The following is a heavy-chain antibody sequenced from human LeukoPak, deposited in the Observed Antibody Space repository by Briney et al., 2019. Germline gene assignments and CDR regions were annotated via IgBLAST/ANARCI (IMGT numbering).Heavy chain of an antibody. Sequence: ASVKVSCKASGYTFTDYAIHWVRQARGQGLEWMGRIDPNSGGTHYPQKFQGRVTVTRDTSINTAYMELSSLTSDDTAIYFCTRDLTTSGPIGIWGQGTLVTVSA. V-gene: IGHV1-2*06. CDR1: GYTFTDYA. CDR2: IDPNSGGT. CDR3: TRDLTTSGPIGI. D-gene: IGHD3-9*01. J-gene: IGHJ4*02.